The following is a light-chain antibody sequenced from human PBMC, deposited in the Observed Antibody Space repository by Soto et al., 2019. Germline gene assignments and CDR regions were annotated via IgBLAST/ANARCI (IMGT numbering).Light chain of an antibody. CDR1: DSNIGSNS. J-gene: IGLJ2*01. CDR3: ATWDYGLSGVL. V-gene: IGLV1-47*01. CDR2: KSD. Sequence: QSVLTQPPSASGTPGQRVSITCSGSDSNIGSNSVHWYQQVPGMAPKLLVYKSDQRPSGVPDRFSGSKSVTSASLAISGLRAEDEAEYYCATWDYGLSGVLFGGGTKLTVL.